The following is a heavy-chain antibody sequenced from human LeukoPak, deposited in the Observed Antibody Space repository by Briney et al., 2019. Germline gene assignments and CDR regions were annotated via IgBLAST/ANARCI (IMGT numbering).Heavy chain of an antibody. CDR1: GYTFTGYY. CDR3: AKSGGPIGSGSPGAFDI. CDR2: INPNSGGT. J-gene: IGHJ3*02. D-gene: IGHD3-10*01. V-gene: IGHV1-2*02. Sequence: ASVKVSCKASGYTFTGYYMHWVRQAPGQGLEWMGWINPNSGGTNYAQKFQGRVTMTRDTSISTVYMELSSLRSEDTAVYYCAKSGGPIGSGSPGAFDIWGQRTMVTVSS.